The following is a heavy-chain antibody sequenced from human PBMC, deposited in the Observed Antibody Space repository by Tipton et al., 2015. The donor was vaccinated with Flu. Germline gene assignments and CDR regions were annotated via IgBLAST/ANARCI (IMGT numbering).Heavy chain of an antibody. CDR2: IYTSGST. J-gene: IGHJ4*02. CDR1: GGSISSGSYY. CDR3: ARVRCYYDSSGYYYAFDY. D-gene: IGHD3-22*01. V-gene: IGHV4-61*02. Sequence: TLSLTCTVSGGSISSGSYYWSWIRQPPGKGLEWIGGIYTSGSTNYTPSLKSRVTISVDTSKNQFPLKLSSVTAADTAVYYCARVRCYYDSSGYYYAFDYWGLGSLVTVSS.